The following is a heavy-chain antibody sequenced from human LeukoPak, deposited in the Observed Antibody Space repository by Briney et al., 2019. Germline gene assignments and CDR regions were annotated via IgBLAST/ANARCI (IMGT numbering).Heavy chain of an antibody. CDR1: GGSFSGYY. CDR2: INHSGST. D-gene: IGHD3-10*01. V-gene: IGHV4-34*01. J-gene: IGHJ4*02. Sequence: SETLSLTCAVYGGSFSGYYWSWIRQPPGKGLEWIGEINHSGSTNYNPSLKSRVTISVDTSKNQFSLKLSSVTAADTAVYYCARAPFAYYYGRSGHRGASDYWGQGTLVTVSS. CDR3: ARAPFAYYYGRSGHRGASDY.